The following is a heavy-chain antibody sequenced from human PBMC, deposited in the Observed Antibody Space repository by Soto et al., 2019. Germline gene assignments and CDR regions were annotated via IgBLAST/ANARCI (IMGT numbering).Heavy chain of an antibody. CDR1: GGTFSSYT. Sequence: SVKVSCKASGGTFSSYTISWVRQAPGQGLEWMGRIIPILGIANYAQKFQGRVTITADKSTSTAYLELSSLRSEDTAVYYCAKVYGDIVVVPAAKRGYYYYGMDVWGQGTTVTVSS. CDR2: IIPILGIA. D-gene: IGHD2-2*01. CDR3: AKVYGDIVVVPAAKRGYYYYGMDV. V-gene: IGHV1-69*02. J-gene: IGHJ6*02.